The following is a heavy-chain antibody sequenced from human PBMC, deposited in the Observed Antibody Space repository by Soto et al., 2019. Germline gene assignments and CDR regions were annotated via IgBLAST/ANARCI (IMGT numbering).Heavy chain of an antibody. V-gene: IGHV4-34*01. Sequence: SETLSLTCAVYGGSFSGYYWSWIRQPPGKGLEWIGEINHSGSTNYNPSLKSRVTISVDTSKNQFSLKLSSVTAADTAVYYCARGTGTTEGGYYYYYMDVWGKGTTVTVSS. J-gene: IGHJ6*03. CDR3: ARGTGTTEGGYYYYYMDV. CDR1: GGSFSGYY. CDR2: INHSGST. D-gene: IGHD1-7*01.